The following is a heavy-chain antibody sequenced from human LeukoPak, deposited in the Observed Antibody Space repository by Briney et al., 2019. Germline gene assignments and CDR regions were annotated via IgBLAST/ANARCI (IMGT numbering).Heavy chain of an antibody. CDR3: ARDYDRRAFDI. J-gene: IGHJ3*02. CDR1: GFTFSGYS. D-gene: IGHD3-3*01. Sequence: GGSLRLSCAGSGFTFSGYSLNWVRQAPGKGLEWVSSITSSGSSMYYADSVKGRFTISRDNSKNTLYLQMNSLRAEDTAAYYCARDYDRRAFDIWGQGTMVTVSS. CDR2: ITSSGSSM. V-gene: IGHV3-21*04.